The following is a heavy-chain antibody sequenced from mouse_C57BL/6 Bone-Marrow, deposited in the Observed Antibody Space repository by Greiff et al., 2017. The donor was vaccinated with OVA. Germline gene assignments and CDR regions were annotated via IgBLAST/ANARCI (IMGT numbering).Heavy chain of an antibody. CDR1: GFSLTSYG. D-gene: IGHD3-2*02. V-gene: IGHV2-2*01. J-gene: IGHJ4*01. Sequence: QVQLKESGPGLVQPSQSLSITCTVSGFSLTSYGVHWVRQSPGKGLEWLGVIWSGGSTDYNAAFISRLSISKDNSKSQVFFKMNSLQADDTAIYYCARKWATAQATPYAMDYWGQGTSVTVSS. CDR2: IWSGGST. CDR3: ARKWATAQATPYAMDY.